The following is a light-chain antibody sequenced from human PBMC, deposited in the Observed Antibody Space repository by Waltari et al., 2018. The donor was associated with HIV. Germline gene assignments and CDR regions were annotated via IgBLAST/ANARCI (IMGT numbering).Light chain of an antibody. J-gene: IGLJ2*01. V-gene: IGLV2-18*02. CDR3: SSYTSSNLV. Sequence: QSALTQPPSVSGSPGQSVTIPCTGSSSDVGRYNRVSWYQQPPGTAPKLMIYEVSNRPSGVPDRFSGSKSGNTASLIISGLQAEDEADYYCSSYTSSNLVFGGGTKLTVL. CDR1: SSDVGRYNR. CDR2: EVS.